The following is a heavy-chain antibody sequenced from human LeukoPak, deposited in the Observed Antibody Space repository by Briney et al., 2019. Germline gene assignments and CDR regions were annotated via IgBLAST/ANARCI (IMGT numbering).Heavy chain of an antibody. CDR3: ARASTWLTEGADY. V-gene: IGHV3-30-3*01. CDR2: ISYDGSNK. J-gene: IGHJ4*02. CDR1: GFTFGSYA. Sequence: GGSLRLSCAASGFTFGSYAMHWVRQAPGRGLEWVAVISYDGSNKYYADSVKGRFTISRDNSKNTLYLQMNSLRAEDTAVYYCARASTWLTEGADYWGQGTLVTVSS. D-gene: IGHD5-12*01.